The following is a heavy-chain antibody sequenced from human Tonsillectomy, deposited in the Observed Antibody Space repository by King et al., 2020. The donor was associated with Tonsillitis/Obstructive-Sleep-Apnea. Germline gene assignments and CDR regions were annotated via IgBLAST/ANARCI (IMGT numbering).Heavy chain of an antibody. D-gene: IGHD1-1*01. CDR3: ARMENRAGNAFDI. CDR1: GGSISSYY. Sequence: VQLQESGPGLVKPSETLSLTCTVSGGSISSYYWSWIRQPPGKGLEWIGYIYYSGSTNYNPSLKSRVTISVDTSKNQFSLKLSSVTAADTAVYYCARMENRAGNAFDIWGQGTKVTVSS. V-gene: IGHV4-59*01. CDR2: IYYSGST. J-gene: IGHJ3*02.